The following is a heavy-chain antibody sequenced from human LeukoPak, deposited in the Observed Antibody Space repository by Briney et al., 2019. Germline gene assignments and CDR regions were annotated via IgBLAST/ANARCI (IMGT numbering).Heavy chain of an antibody. Sequence: SETLSLTCTVSGGSISSSSYYRGWIRQPPGKGLEWIGSIYYSGSTYYNPSLKSRVTISVDTSKNQFSLKLSSVTAADTAVYYCARDMVRGVIRGYFDYWGQGTLVTVSS. CDR2: IYYSGST. D-gene: IGHD3-10*01. J-gene: IGHJ4*02. CDR1: GGSISSSSYY. V-gene: IGHV4-39*07. CDR3: ARDMVRGVIRGYFDY.